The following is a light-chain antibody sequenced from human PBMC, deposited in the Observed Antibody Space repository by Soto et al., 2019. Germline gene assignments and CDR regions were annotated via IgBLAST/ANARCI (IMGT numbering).Light chain of an antibody. CDR1: SSNIGAGYD. Sequence: QSVLTQPPSVSGAPGQRVTISCTGNSSNIGAGYDVHWYQQLPGTAPKLLIYGNINRPSGVPDRFSGSKSGTSASLAITGLHAEDEADFYCQSYDSRSVVFGGGTKVTVL. CDR2: GNI. CDR3: QSYDSRSVV. J-gene: IGLJ2*01. V-gene: IGLV1-40*01.